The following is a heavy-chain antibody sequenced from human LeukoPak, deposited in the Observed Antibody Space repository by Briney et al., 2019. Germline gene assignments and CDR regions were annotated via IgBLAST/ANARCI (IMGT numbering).Heavy chain of an antibody. J-gene: IGHJ3*02. CDR3: ARGLEQLVSLGAFDI. D-gene: IGHD6-13*01. Sequence: SETLSLTCTVSGGSISSYYWSWIRQPPGKGLEWIGEINHSGSTNYNPSLKSRVTISVDTSKNQFSLKLSSVAAADTAVYYCARGLEQLVSLGAFDIWGQGTMVTVSS. CDR2: INHSGST. CDR1: GGSISSYY. V-gene: IGHV4-34*01.